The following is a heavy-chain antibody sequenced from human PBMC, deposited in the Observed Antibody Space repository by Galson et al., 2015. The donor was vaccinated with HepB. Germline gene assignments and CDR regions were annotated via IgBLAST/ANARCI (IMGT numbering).Heavy chain of an antibody. CDR3: ARHESESKTYPADN. Sequence: SETLSLTCTVSGGSISSSSYYWGWLRQPPGKGLEWIGSFYYTGNTHYNPSPKSRVTISGDTSTNQFYLKLNSVTAADTAVYYCARHESESKTYPADNWGQGTLVTVSS. CDR2: FYYTGNT. CDR1: GGSISSSSYY. J-gene: IGHJ4*02. V-gene: IGHV4-39*01. D-gene: IGHD3-16*01.